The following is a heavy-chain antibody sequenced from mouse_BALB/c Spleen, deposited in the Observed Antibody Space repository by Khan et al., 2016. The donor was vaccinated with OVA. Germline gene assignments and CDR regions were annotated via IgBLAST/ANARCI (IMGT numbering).Heavy chain of an antibody. CDR1: GFTFSTYG. Sequence: EVQGVESGGDVVKPGGSLKLSCAASGFTFSTYGMSWVRQTPDKRLEWVATVSTGGHYTYYPDTVKGRFTISRDNAKNTLYLQMSSLKSEDTAIFYCARLAYYYDSEGFAYWGQGTLVTVSA. CDR2: VSTGGHYT. V-gene: IGHV5-6*01. D-gene: IGHD1-1*01. J-gene: IGHJ3*01. CDR3: ARLAYYYDSEGFAY.